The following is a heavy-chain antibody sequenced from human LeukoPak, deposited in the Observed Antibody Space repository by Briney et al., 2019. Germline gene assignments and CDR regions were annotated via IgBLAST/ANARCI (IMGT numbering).Heavy chain of an antibody. J-gene: IGHJ4*02. CDR1: GFTFSSYE. Sequence: PGGSLRLSCAASGFTFSSYEMNWVRQAPGKGLEWVSYISSSGSTIYYADSAKGRFTISRDNAKNSLYLQMNSLRAEDTAVYYCARDRWGSSGYKPLDYWGQGTLVTVSS. V-gene: IGHV3-48*03. CDR2: ISSSGSTI. CDR3: ARDRWGSSGYKPLDY. D-gene: IGHD3-22*01.